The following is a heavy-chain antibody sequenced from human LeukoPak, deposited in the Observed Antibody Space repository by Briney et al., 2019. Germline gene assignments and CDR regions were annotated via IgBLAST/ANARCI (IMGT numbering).Heavy chain of an antibody. CDR2: ISYDGSKK. Sequence: PGRSLRLSCAASGFTFSSYGMHWVRQAPGKGLEWVAVISYDGSKKYYADSVKGRFTISRDNSKSTLYLQMNSLRAEDTAVYYCVKGGRYYDSSGYLDYWGQGTLVTVSS. CDR3: VKGGRYYDSSGYLDY. D-gene: IGHD3-22*01. CDR1: GFTFSSYG. V-gene: IGHV3-30*18. J-gene: IGHJ4*02.